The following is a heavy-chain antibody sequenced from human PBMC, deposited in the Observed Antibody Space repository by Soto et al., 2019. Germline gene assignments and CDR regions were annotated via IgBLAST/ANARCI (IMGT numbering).Heavy chain of an antibody. CDR1: GGSLSGYY. CDR2: VKDGGHT. D-gene: IGHD5-12*01. Sequence: QVQLQQWGAGLLKPSETLSLNCAVTGGSLSGYYWSWIRQPPGKGLEWIGEVKDGGHTNYSPSIMGRVTISSDTSNNQFSLRLNSVTAANTGVYYCARGQEGVVATHWDQGSLVTVSS. V-gene: IGHV4-34*01. CDR3: ARGQEGVVATH. J-gene: IGHJ4*02.